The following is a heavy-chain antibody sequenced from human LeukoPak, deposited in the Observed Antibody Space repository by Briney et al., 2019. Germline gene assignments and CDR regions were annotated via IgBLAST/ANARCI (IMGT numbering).Heavy chain of an antibody. J-gene: IGHJ4*02. CDR2: IYPGGSDT. Sequence: GKSLEISCQGSGYIFSSYWIGWARQLPGKGLEWMGIIYPGGSDTRYSPPFQGQVTISADKSISTAYVQWNSLRASDTDMYYCARHQYYYDTRAYYIDYWGQGTLVTVSS. V-gene: IGHV5-51*01. CDR3: ARHQYYYDTRAYYIDY. CDR1: GYIFSSYW. D-gene: IGHD3-22*01.